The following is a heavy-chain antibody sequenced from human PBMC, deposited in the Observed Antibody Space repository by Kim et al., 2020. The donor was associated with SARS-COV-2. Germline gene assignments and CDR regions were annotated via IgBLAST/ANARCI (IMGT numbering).Heavy chain of an antibody. J-gene: IGHJ6*02. V-gene: IGHV1-69*13. Sequence: SVKVSCKTSGFTFSTHAISWVRQAPGQGLEWMGGIIPIFGRGNYAQKFEGRVTITADESMSTAYMELSSLRSEDTAVYYCAKKIVGATTYYGMDVWGQG. CDR2: IIPIFGRG. CDR3: AKKIVGATTYYGMDV. CDR1: GFTFSTHA. D-gene: IGHD1-26*01.